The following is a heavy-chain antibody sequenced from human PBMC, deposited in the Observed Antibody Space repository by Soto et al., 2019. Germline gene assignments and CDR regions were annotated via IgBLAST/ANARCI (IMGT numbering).Heavy chain of an antibody. CDR1: GDTFITHA. Sequence: ASVKVSCKASGDTFITHAIHWVRQVAGQRLEWVGWIHPDNGNIKYARKLQGRVTMTTDTSTSTAYMELRSLRSDDTAVYYCARVYDFWSGYSNPFHYWGQGTLVTVSS. D-gene: IGHD3-3*01. CDR3: ARVYDFWSGYSNPFHY. J-gene: IGHJ4*02. V-gene: IGHV1-3*01. CDR2: IHPDNGNI.